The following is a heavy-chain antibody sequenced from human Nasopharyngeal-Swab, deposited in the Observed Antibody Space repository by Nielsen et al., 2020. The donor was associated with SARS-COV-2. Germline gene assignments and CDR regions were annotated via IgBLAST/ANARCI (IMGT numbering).Heavy chain of an antibody. D-gene: IGHD3-22*01. V-gene: IGHV3-11*01. CDR2: ISSSGSTI. J-gene: IGHJ5*02. Sequence: GGSLRLSCAASGFTFSDYYMSWIRQAPGKGLEWVSYISSSGSTIYYADSVKGRFTISRDNAKNSLYLQMNSLRAEDTAVYYCARTYYYDSSGYCYVWFDPWGQGTLVTVSS. CDR3: ARTYYYDSSGYCYVWFDP. CDR1: GFTFSDYY.